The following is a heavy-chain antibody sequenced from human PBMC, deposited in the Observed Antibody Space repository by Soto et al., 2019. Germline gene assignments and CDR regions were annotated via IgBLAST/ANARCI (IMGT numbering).Heavy chain of an antibody. CDR3: ARGSWNYGYFDY. V-gene: IGHV3-33*01. Sequence: QVQLVESGGGVVQPGRSLRLSCAASGFTFSSYGMHWVRQAPGKGLEWMAIIWYNGSKKYYADSVKGRFTISRDNSKKTLNVQMNSLRVEDTAVYYCARGSWNYGYFDYWGQGTLVTVSS. CDR2: IWYNGSKK. D-gene: IGHD1-7*01. J-gene: IGHJ4*01. CDR1: GFTFSSYG.